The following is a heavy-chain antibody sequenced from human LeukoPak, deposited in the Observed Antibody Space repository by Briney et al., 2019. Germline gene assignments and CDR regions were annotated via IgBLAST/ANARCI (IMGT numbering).Heavy chain of an antibody. V-gene: IGHV4-39*01. CDR2: IYSYSEST. CDR1: GDSITSSSYY. CDR3: AASGMTTVTFFDY. D-gene: IGHD4-17*01. J-gene: IGHJ4*02. Sequence: SETLSLTCTVSGDSITSSSYYWGCIRQPPGMGLEWIGTIYSYSESTYYTTSLIRRRTISVDTSKNQFTLKLTSVTAADTAVYYCAASGMTTVTFFDYWGQRTLVTVSS.